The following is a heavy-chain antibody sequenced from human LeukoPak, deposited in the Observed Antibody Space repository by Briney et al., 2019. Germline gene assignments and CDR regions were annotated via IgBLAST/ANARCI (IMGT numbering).Heavy chain of an antibody. D-gene: IGHD6-13*01. CDR3: AKESLAALDY. Sequence: GGSLRLSCAASGFTFSSYGMHWVRQAPGKGLEWVAVISYDGSNKYYADSVKGRFTISRDNSKNTLYLQMNSLRAEDTAVYYCAKESLAALDYWGQGTLVTVSS. CDR2: ISYDGSNK. CDR1: GFTFSSYG. J-gene: IGHJ4*02. V-gene: IGHV3-30*18.